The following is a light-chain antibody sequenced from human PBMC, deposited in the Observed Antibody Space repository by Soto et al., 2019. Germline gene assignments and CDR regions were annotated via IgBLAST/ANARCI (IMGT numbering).Light chain of an antibody. CDR3: QQYGDRPRT. V-gene: IGKV3-15*01. CDR1: QSVSSSY. Sequence: EILMTQSPATVSVSPGERATLSCRASQSVSSSYLAWYQQKPGQAPRLLIFDASVRVPTTPARFSGSVSGTEFTLTISSLESEDFAVYFCQQYGDRPRTFGQGTKVDIK. J-gene: IGKJ1*01. CDR2: DAS.